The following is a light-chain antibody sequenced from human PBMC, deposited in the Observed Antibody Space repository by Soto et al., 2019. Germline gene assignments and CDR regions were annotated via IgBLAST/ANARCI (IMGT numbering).Light chain of an antibody. Sequence: EIVLTQSPATLSLSPGERATLSCRASQSVSTYLAWYQQRPGQAPRLLIYGASSRATGIPDRFSGRGFGTDFTLTISRLEPEDFAVYYCQHSGDFRWTFGQGTKVDIK. CDR2: GAS. V-gene: IGKV3-11*01. J-gene: IGKJ1*01. CDR3: QHSGDFRWT. CDR1: QSVSTY.